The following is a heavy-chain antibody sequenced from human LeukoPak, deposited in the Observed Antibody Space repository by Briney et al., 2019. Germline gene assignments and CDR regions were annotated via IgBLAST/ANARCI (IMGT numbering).Heavy chain of an antibody. D-gene: IGHD4-17*01. J-gene: IGHJ6*02. Sequence: PGGSLRLSCAASGLSFSSSAMSWVRQGPGKGLEWVSAISGSGTNTYYADSVKGRFTISRDNSKNTLYLQMNSLRAEDTALYYCAKDDGDYEYYYYGMDVWGQGTTVTVSS. CDR3: AKDDGDYEYYYYGMDV. CDR1: GLSFSSSA. V-gene: IGHV3-23*01. CDR2: ISGSGTNT.